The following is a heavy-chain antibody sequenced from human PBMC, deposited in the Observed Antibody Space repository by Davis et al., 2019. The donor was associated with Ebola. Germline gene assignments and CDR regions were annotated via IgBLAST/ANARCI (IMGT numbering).Heavy chain of an antibody. CDR1: GFTFSDYW. CDR3: TRDSTRKNGYFDY. V-gene: IGHV3-74*01. Sequence: GESLKISCAASGFTFSDYWIHWVRQAPGRGLVWVSRISPDGKTTNSADSVKGRFTISRDNAKNTAYLQLSSLSAEDMAMYHCTRDSTRKNGYFDYWGQGTLVTVSS. J-gene: IGHJ4*02. CDR2: ISPDGKTT. D-gene: IGHD1-1*01.